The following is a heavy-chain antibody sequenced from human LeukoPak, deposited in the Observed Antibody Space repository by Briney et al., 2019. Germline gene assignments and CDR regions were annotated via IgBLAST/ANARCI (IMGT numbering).Heavy chain of an antibody. CDR3: ARDPYNGYYGDDYYYYMGV. V-gene: IGHV3-48*03. J-gene: IGHJ6*03. Sequence: GGSLRLSCAASGFTFSSYEMNWVRQAPGKGLEWVSYISSSGSTIYYADSVKGRFTISRDNAKNSLYLQMNSLRAEDTAVYYCARDPYNGYYGDDYYYYMGVWGKGTTVTISS. D-gene: IGHD4-17*01. CDR2: ISSSGSTI. CDR1: GFTFSSYE.